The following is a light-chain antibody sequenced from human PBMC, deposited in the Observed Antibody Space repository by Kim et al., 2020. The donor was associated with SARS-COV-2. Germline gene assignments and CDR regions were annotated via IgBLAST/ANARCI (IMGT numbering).Light chain of an antibody. CDR2: GAS. J-gene: IGKJ4*01. CDR1: QSVSSNY. V-gene: IGKV3-20*01. CDR3: QHYGSSPLT. Sequence: EIVLTQSPGTLSLSPGERATLSCRASQSVSSNYLAWYQLKPGQAPKLLIYGASTRATGIPDRFTGSGSGTDFTLSISRLEPEDFAVYYCQHYGSSPLTFGGGTKVDIK.